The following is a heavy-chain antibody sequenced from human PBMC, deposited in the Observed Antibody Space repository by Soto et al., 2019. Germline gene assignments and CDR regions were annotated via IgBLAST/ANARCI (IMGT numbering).Heavy chain of an antibody. V-gene: IGHV4-30-4*01. CDR3: ARTYYDYVWGSYRSNYFDY. Sequence: SETLSLTCPVSGGSISSGYYYWSWIRQPPGKGLEWIGYIYYSGSTYYNPSLKSRVTISVDTSKNQFSLRLSSVTAADTAVYYCARTYYDYVWGSYRSNYFDYWGQGTLVTVSS. CDR2: IYYSGST. CDR1: GGSISSGYYY. D-gene: IGHD3-16*02. J-gene: IGHJ4*02.